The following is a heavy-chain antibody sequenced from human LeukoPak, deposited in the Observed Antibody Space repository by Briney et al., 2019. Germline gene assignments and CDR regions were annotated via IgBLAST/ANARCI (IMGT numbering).Heavy chain of an antibody. CDR2: INEGGSGK. D-gene: IGHD2-15*01. CDR3: ARECQDIVVVVAATGFDY. V-gene: IGHV3-7*01. Sequence: PGGSLRLSCVGSGFTFSTYWMSWVRQAPGKGLEWVANINEGGSGKYYVDSVKGRFTISRDNVENSVYLQMNSLRAEDTAVYYCARECQDIVVVVAATGFDYWGQGTLVTVSS. J-gene: IGHJ4*02. CDR1: GFTFSTYW.